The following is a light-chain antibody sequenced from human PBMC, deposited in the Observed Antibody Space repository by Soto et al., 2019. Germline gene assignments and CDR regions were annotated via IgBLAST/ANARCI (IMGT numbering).Light chain of an antibody. CDR3: QQRGNWPPLT. CDR2: DAS. V-gene: IGKV3-11*01. CDR1: LNISRY. Sequence: EVVLTQSPAKLSLSPGERGTLSCRASLNISRYLAWYQQKPGQAPRLLIYDASDRAAGVPSRFRGSGSGTDLTLTISSLEAEDVAMYYCQQRGNWPPLTFGGGTKVDIK. J-gene: IGKJ4*01.